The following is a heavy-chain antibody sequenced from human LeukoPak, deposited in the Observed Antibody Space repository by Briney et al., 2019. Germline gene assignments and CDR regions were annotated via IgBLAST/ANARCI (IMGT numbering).Heavy chain of an antibody. V-gene: IGHV4-59*12. CDR3: ARDRHYYDSSGYAFDY. J-gene: IGHJ4*02. D-gene: IGHD3-22*01. Sequence: SETLSLACTVSGGSISSYYWSWIRQPPGKGLEWIGNIYYSGSTNYNPSLKSRVTISVDTSKNQFSLKLSSVTAADTAVYYCARDRHYYDSSGYAFDYWGQGALVTVSS. CDR1: GGSISSYY. CDR2: IYYSGST.